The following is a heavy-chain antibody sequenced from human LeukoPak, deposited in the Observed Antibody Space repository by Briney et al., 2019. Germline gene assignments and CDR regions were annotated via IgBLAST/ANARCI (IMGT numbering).Heavy chain of an antibody. Sequence: GGSLRLSCAASGFTFSRSAMSWVRQAPGKGLEWVSTITDDGGSTYFADSVKGRFTISRDNSKNTLHLQMNSLRAEDTAVYYCARRYSGSYSRGFDCWGQGTLVTVSS. D-gene: IGHD1-26*01. CDR3: ARRYSGSYSRGFDC. CDR2: ITDDGGST. J-gene: IGHJ4*02. V-gene: IGHV3-23*01. CDR1: GFTFSRSA.